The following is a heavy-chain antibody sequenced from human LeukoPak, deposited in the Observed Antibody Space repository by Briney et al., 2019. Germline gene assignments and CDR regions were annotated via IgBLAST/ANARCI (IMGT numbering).Heavy chain of an antibody. CDR1: GFTFDYA. J-gene: IGHJ4*02. D-gene: IGHD3-10*01. V-gene: IGHV3-9*01. Sequence: GRSLRLSCAASGFTFDYAMHWVRQAPGKGLEWVSGISWNSGSIVYADTVKGRFTISRDNAKSSLYLQMNSLRPEDTALYYCAKLDGSGKRPFDYWGQGTLVTVSS. CDR2: ISWNSGSI. CDR3: AKLDGSGKRPFDY.